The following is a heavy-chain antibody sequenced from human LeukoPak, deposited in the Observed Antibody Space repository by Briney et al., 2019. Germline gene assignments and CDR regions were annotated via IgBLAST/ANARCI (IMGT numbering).Heavy chain of an antibody. CDR3: ARTTEGGYTYGYFYYYYMDV. J-gene: IGHJ6*03. CDR1: GGSISSGSYY. Sequence: SETLSLTCTVSGGSISSGSYYWSWIRQPPGKGLEWIGRIYTSGSTNYNPSLKSRVTISVDTSKNQFSLKLTSVTAADTAVYYCARTTEGGYTYGYFYYYYMDVWGKGTTVTISS. CDR2: IYTSGST. D-gene: IGHD5-18*01. V-gene: IGHV4-61*01.